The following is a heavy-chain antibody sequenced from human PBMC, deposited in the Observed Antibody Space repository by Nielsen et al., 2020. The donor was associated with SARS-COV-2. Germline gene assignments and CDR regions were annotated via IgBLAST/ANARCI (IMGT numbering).Heavy chain of an antibody. CDR2: IYTSGST. J-gene: IGHJ5*02. CDR1: GGSISSSSYY. CDR3: ARAGYDFWSGYSNWFDP. Sequence: SETLSLTCTVSGGSISSSSYYWSWIRQPAGKGLEWIGRIYTSGSTNYNPSLKSRVTISVDTSKNQFSLKLSSVTAADTAVYYCARAGYDFWSGYSNWFDPWGQGTLVTVSS. D-gene: IGHD3-3*01. V-gene: IGHV4-61*02.